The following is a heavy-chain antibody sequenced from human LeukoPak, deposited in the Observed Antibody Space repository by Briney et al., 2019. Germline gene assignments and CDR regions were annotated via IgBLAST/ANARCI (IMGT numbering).Heavy chain of an antibody. CDR2: IYYSGST. CDR3: AREHAIFGVLKFRYMDV. V-gene: IGHV4-31*03. Sequence: SETLSLTCTVSGGSISSGGYYWSWIRQHPGKGLEWIGYIYYSGSTYYNPSLKSRVTISVDTSKNQFSLKLSSVTAADTALYYCAREHAIFGVLKFRYMDVWGKGTTVTVSS. D-gene: IGHD3-3*01. CDR1: GGSISSGGYY. J-gene: IGHJ6*04.